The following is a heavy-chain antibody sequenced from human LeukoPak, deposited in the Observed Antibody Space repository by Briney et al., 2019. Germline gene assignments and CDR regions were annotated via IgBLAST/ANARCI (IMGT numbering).Heavy chain of an antibody. V-gene: IGHV1-8*03. Sequence: ASVKVSCKASGYTFTSYDINWVRQATGQGLEWMGWMNPNSGNTGYAQKFQGRVTITRNTSISTAYMELSSLRSEDTAVYYCARTTYYYDSSGPHWLDYWGQGTLVTVSS. CDR2: MNPNSGNT. CDR1: GYTFTSYD. D-gene: IGHD3-22*01. CDR3: ARTTYYYDSSGPHWLDY. J-gene: IGHJ4*02.